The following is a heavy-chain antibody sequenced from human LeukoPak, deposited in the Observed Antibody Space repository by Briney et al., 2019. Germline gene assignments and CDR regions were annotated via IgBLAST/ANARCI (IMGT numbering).Heavy chain of an antibody. V-gene: IGHV4-39*07. J-gene: IGHJ3*02. CDR1: GGSISSSSYY. D-gene: IGHD3-22*01. CDR2: IYYSGST. Sequence: SETLSLTCTVSGGSISSSSYYWGWIRQPPGKGLEWIGSIYYSGSTYYNPSLKSRVTISVDTSKNQFSLKLSSVTAADTTVYFCARGPYSYDSSGAFDIWGQGTMVTVSS. CDR3: ARGPYSYDSSGAFDI.